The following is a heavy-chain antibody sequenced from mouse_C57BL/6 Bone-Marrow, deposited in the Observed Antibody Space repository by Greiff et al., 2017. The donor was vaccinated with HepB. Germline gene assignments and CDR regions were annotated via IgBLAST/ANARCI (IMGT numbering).Heavy chain of an antibody. J-gene: IGHJ4*01. CDR3: ASGGYPYYAMDY. D-gene: IGHD1-1*02. V-gene: IGHV1-55*01. Sequence: QVQLQQPGAELVKPGASVKMSCKASGYTFTSYWITWVKQRPGQGLEWMGDIYPGSGSTNYNEKFKSKATLTVDTSSSTAYMQLISLTSEDSAVYYCASGGYPYYAMDYWGQGTSVTVSS. CDR1: GYTFTSYW. CDR2: IYPGSGST.